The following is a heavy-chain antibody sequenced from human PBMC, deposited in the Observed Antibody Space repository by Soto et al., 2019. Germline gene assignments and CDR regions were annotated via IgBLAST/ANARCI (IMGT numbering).Heavy chain of an antibody. CDR1: WFTLLGHG. CDR2: ISGSGGST. J-gene: IGHJ6*02. V-gene: IGHV3-23*01. D-gene: IGHD6-13*01. CDR3: AKWGSSSRHHYYYYYYGMDV. Sequence: GFLRHPRAALWFTLLGHGLRWVRPAPGEGVEWVSAISGSGGSTYYADSVKGRFTISRDNSKNTLYLQMNSLRAEDTAVYYCAKWGSSSRHHYYYYYYGMDVWGQGTTVTVSS.